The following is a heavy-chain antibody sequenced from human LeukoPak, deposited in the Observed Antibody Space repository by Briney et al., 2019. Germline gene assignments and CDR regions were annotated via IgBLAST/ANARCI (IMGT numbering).Heavy chain of an antibody. CDR1: GGSITSYY. Sequence: SETLSLTCTVSGGSITSYYWSWLRQPPGKGLEWIGYIYYSGSTNYNPSLESRVTISVDTSKNQFSLKLSTVTAADTAVYYRARSTTTYCNGCVFPNFDYWGPGNLVTVSS. CDR3: ARSTTTYCNGCVFPNFDY. CDR2: IYYSGST. V-gene: IGHV4-59*01. J-gene: IGHJ4*02. D-gene: IGHD2-8*02.